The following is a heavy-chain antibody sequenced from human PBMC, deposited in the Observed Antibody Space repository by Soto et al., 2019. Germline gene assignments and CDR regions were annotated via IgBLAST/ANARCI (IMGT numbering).Heavy chain of an antibody. CDR3: ARHSQYYDTSGYQQRYFDY. Sequence: SETLGLSCSVSGGSISSSRYYWGWIRQPPGKGLEWIGTVYYSGTTSYNPSLKSRVIISVDTSNNQLFLKLRSVTAADTDVYYCARHSQYYDTSGYQQRYFDYWGQGTQVTVSS. CDR2: VYYSGTT. V-gene: IGHV4-39*01. J-gene: IGHJ4*02. CDR1: GGSISSSRYY. D-gene: IGHD3-22*01.